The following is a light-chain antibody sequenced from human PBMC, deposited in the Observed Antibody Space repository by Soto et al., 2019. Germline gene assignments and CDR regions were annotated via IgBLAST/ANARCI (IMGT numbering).Light chain of an antibody. CDR1: SSDVGGYNY. Sequence: QSALTQPASVSGSPGQSITISCTGTSSDVGGYNYVSWYQQHPGKAPKLMIYEVSNRPSGVSNRSSGSKSGNTASLTISGLQAEDEAEYYCSSYTSSSTRVFGGGTKLTVL. J-gene: IGLJ2*01. CDR3: SSYTSSSTRV. CDR2: EVS. V-gene: IGLV2-14*01.